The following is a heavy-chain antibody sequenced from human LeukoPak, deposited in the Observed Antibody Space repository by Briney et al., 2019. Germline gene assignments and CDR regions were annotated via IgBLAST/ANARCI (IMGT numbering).Heavy chain of an antibody. Sequence: GESLKISCKGSGNSFTSYWIGWVRQMPGKGLEWMGIIYPGDSDTRYSPSFQGQVTISADKSISTAYLQWSSLKASDTAMYYCARTVHGDSSGYYYAHFDYWGQGTLVTVSS. V-gene: IGHV5-51*01. CDR2: IYPGDSDT. CDR3: ARTVHGDSSGYYYAHFDY. CDR1: GNSFTSYW. D-gene: IGHD3-22*01. J-gene: IGHJ4*02.